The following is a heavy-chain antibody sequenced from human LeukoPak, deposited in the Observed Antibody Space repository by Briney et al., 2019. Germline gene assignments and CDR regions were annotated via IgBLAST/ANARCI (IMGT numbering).Heavy chain of an antibody. CDR1: GFTFSSYW. V-gene: IGHV3-7*01. J-gene: IGHJ2*01. D-gene: IGHD6-6*01. CDR3: ARDGRPYSSSSNWYFDL. CDR2: IKQDGSEK. Sequence: GGSPRLSCAASGFTFSSYWMSWVRQAPGKGLEWVANIKQDGSEKYYVDSVKGRFTISRDNAKNSLYLQMNSLRAEDTAVYYCARDGRPYSSSSNWYFDLWGRGTLVTVSS.